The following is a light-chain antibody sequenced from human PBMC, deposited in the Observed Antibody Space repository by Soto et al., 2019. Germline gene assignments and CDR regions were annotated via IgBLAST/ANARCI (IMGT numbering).Light chain of an antibody. J-gene: IGKJ1*01. CDR2: AAS. V-gene: IGKV1-27*01. CDR3: QTYDKAPWT. Sequence: DIQMTQSPSSLSASVGDRVTITCRASRGIYTHLAWYQQKPGNAPKLLIYAASTLQSGVPSLFSASGSGTDFILTISALQSEDVGTYFCQTYDKAPWTFGPGNRV. CDR1: RGIYTH.